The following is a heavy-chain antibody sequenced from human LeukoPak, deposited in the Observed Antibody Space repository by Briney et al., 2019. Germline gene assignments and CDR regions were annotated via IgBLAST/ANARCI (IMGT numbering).Heavy chain of an antibody. CDR1: RFIFSNYA. Sequence: GGSLRLSCAASRFIFSNYAMSWVRQAPGKGLEWVSSISSSSSYIYYADSVKGRFTISRDNAKNSLYLQMNSLRAEDTAVYYCARERDSSGYYSSYFDYWGQGTLVTVSS. V-gene: IGHV3-21*01. CDR2: ISSSSSYI. CDR3: ARERDSSGYYSSYFDY. J-gene: IGHJ4*02. D-gene: IGHD3-22*01.